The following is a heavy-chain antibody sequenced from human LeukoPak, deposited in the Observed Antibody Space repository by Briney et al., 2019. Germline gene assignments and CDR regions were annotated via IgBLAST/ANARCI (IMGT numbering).Heavy chain of an antibody. CDR1: GGSISSYY. D-gene: IGHD6-13*01. CDR3: ARDEGIAAAGHFDY. J-gene: IGHJ4*02. CDR2: IYYSGST. Sequence: SETLSLTCIVSGGSISSYYWSWIRQPPGKGLEWIGYIYYSGSTNYNPSLKSRVTISVDTSKNQFSLKLSSVTAADTAVYYCARDEGIAAAGHFDYWGQGTLVTVSS. V-gene: IGHV4-59*01.